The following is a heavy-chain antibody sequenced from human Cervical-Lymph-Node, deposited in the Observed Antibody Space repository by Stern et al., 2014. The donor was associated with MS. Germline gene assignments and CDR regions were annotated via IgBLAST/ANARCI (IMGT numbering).Heavy chain of an antibody. J-gene: IGHJ4*02. CDR3: AHSRVKYCRGGTCYSSLFDY. D-gene: IGHD2-15*01. CDR1: GFSVATAGVG. CDR2: HYWADGK. Sequence: QVTLKESGPTLVKPTQTVTLTCTLSGFSVATAGVGVGWIRQPPGKALEWLAPHYWADGKLYSPSLKNRLTIIKDTSKNQVVLTMTNVDPVDTATYYCAHSRVKYCRGGTCYSSLFDYWGQGTLVTVSS. V-gene: IGHV2-5*02.